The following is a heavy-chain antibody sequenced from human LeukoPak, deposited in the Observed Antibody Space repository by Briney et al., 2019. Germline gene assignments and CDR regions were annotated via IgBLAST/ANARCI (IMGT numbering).Heavy chain of an antibody. Sequence: SETLSLTCTVSGGSISGYYWSWIRQPAGDGLEWVGRIYSSGSTNYNPSLKSRVTMSVDASKNQFSLKLSSVTAADTAVYYCVREIANCGIDYWGQGTLVTVSS. CDR1: GGSISGYY. D-gene: IGHD7-27*01. J-gene: IGHJ4*02. CDR3: VREIANCGIDY. V-gene: IGHV4-4*07. CDR2: IYSSGST.